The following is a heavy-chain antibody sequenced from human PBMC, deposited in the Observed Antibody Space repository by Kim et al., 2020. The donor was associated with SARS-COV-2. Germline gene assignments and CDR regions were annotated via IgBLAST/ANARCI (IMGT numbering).Heavy chain of an antibody. CDR2: INPSGGST. CDR3: ARASGDSSGYYYGMDV. J-gene: IGHJ6*02. V-gene: IGHV1-46*01. D-gene: IGHD3-22*01. CDR1: GYTFTSYY. Sequence: ASVKVSCKASGYTFTSYYMHWVRQAPGQGLEWMGIINPSGGSTSYAQKFQGRVTMTRDTSTSTVYMELSSLRSEDTAVYYCARASGDSSGYYYGMDVWGQGTTVTVSS.